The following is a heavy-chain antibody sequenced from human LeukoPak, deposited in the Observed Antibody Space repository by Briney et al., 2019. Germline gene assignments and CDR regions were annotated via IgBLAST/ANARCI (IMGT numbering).Heavy chain of an antibody. V-gene: IGHV3-23*01. Sequence: PGGPLRLSCAACGFIFSSYAMSGVRKAPGKGLELVTANSGSGGSTYYADSVKGRFTISRDNSKNTLYLQMNSLRAEDTAVYYCAKDYYGSGSYDTFDYWGQGTLVTVSS. D-gene: IGHD3-10*01. CDR2: NSGSGGST. J-gene: IGHJ4*02. CDR1: GFIFSSYA. CDR3: AKDYYGSGSYDTFDY.